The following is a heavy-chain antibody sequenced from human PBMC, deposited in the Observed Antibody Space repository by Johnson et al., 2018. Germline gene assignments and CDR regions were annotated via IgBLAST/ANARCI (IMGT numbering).Heavy chain of an antibody. J-gene: IGHJ4*02. Sequence: VQLVQSGGSLVKPGGSLRLSCAASGFTFSNAHMSWVRQTPGKGLEWVGRIKRNTDGGTADYAAPVKGRFSISRDDSLNTVYLHLNSLETEDTAVYYCTTYRSYSDYWGQGTLVTVSS. CDR1: GFTFSNAH. CDR2: IKRNTDGGTA. CDR3: TTYRSYSDY. D-gene: IGHD1-14*01. V-gene: IGHV3-15*01.